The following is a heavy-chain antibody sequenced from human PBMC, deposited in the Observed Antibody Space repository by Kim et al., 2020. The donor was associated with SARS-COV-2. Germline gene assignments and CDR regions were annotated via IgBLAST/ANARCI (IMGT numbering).Heavy chain of an antibody. CDR2: ITDSGGST. V-gene: IGHV3-23*01. J-gene: IGHJ4*02. CDR3: MRAYDTYWLGFDY. CDR1: GFTLNTYA. Sequence: GGSLRLSCAASGFTLNTYAMSWVRQAPGKGLEWVSSITDSGGSTYYADSVKGRFTISRDNSKNTLFLQMSGLRAEDTALYYCMRAYDTYWLGFDYWGQGTLVTVSS. D-gene: IGHD2-8*02.